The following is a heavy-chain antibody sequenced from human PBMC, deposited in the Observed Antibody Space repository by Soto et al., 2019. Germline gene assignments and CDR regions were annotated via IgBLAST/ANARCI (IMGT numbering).Heavy chain of an antibody. J-gene: IGHJ3*02. Sequence: GGSLRLSCAASGFTFSSYAMSWVRQAPGKGLEWVSAISGSGGSTYYADSVKGRFTISRDNSKNTLYLQMNSLRAEDTAVYYCAKGLSGKKTSSTAFDIWGQGTMVTFSS. D-gene: IGHD1-26*01. V-gene: IGHV3-23*01. CDR1: GFTFSSYA. CDR2: ISGSGGST. CDR3: AKGLSGKKTSSTAFDI.